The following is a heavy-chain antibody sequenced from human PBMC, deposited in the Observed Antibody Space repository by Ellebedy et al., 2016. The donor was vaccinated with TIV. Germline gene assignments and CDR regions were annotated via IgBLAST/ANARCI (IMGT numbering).Heavy chain of an antibody. CDR3: ARRYYGSGSGRGSIDY. CDR2: IYYSGST. CDR1: GGSISSSSYY. J-gene: IGHJ4*02. V-gene: IGHV4-39*07. Sequence: SETLSLXXTVSGGSISSSSYYWGWIRQPPGKGLEWIGSIYYSGSTYYNPSLKSRVTISVDTSKNQFSLKLSSVTAADTAVYYCARRYYGSGSGRGSIDYWGQGTLVTVSS. D-gene: IGHD3-10*01.